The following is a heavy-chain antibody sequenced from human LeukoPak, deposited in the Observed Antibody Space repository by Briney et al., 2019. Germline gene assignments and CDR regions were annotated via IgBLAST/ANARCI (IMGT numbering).Heavy chain of an antibody. J-gene: IGHJ4*02. CDR1: AVISVDYS. CDR3: AKDANYDSSGYYGYFDY. Sequence: GGCLRLFCGASAVISVDYSVQCFRRAAGGGVVGGAGSSWNSGSIGYADSVKGRFTISRDNAKNSLYLQMNSLRAEDTALYYCAKDANYDSSGYYGYFDYWGQGTLVTVSS. V-gene: IGHV3-9*02. CDR2: SSWNSGSI. D-gene: IGHD3-22*01.